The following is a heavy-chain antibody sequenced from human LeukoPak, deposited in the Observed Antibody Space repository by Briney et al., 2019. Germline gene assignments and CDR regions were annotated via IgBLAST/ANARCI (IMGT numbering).Heavy chain of an antibody. Sequence: SETLSLTCTVSSYSISSYYWSWIRQPPGKGLEWIGYIYYSGSTNYNPSLKSRVTISVDTSKNQFSLKLSSVTAADTAVYYCARLNKTPTVYYYDSSGEIDSWGQGTLVTVSS. V-gene: IGHV4-59*08. CDR2: IYYSGST. CDR1: SYSISSYY. CDR3: ARLNKTPTVYYYDSSGEIDS. J-gene: IGHJ4*02. D-gene: IGHD3-22*01.